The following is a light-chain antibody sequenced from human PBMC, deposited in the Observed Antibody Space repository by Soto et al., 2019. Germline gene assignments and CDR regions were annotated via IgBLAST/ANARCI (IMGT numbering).Light chain of an antibody. J-gene: IGLJ2*01. CDR2: EVS. V-gene: IGLV2-14*01. CDR1: SRDVGGYNY. CDR3: SSYTSISTV. Sequence: QSALTQPASVSGSPGQSITISCTGTSRDVGGYNYVSWYQHHPGKAPKLMIYEVSNRPSGVSNRFSGSKSGNTASLTISGLQAEDEADYYCSSYTSISTVFGGGTKLTVL.